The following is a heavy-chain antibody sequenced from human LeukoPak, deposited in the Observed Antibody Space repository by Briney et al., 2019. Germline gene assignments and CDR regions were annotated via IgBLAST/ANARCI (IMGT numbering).Heavy chain of an antibody. D-gene: IGHD6-13*01. J-gene: IGHJ5*01. V-gene: IGHV4-59*12. CDR3: ARDRGGAAAGNWFDS. Sequence: SETLSLTCTVSGGSISSYYWSWIRQPPGKGLEWIGYIYYSGSTNYNPSLKSRVTISVDTSKNQFSLKLSSVTAADTAVYYCARDRGGAAAGNWFDSWGQGTLVIVSS. CDR2: IYYSGST. CDR1: GGSISSYY.